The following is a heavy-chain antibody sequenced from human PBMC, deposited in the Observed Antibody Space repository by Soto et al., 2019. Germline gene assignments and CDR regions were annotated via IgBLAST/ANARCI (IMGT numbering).Heavy chain of an antibody. D-gene: IGHD3-10*01. J-gene: IGHJ6*02. Sequence: HPGGSLRLSCAASGFTFDDYAMHWVRQAPGKGLEWVPGISWNSGSIGYADSVKGRFTISRDNAKNSLYLQMNSLRAEDTALYYCATSPGNYYYYGMDVWGQGTTVTVSS. CDR2: ISWNSGSI. CDR1: GFTFDDYA. CDR3: ATSPGNYYYYGMDV. V-gene: IGHV3-9*01.